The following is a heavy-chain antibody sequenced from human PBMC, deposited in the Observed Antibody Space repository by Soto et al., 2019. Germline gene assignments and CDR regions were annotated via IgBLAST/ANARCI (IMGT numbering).Heavy chain of an antibody. CDR1: GYTFASYG. CDR2: ISAYNGNT. V-gene: IGHV1-18*01. CDR3: ARGYSGYESFDY. Sequence: ASVKVSCKASGYTFASYGSRWVRQAPGQGLEWMGWISAYNGNTNYAQKLQGRVTMTTDTSTSTAYMELRSLRSDDTAVYYCARGYSGYESFDYWGQGTLVTVSS. D-gene: IGHD5-12*01. J-gene: IGHJ4*02.